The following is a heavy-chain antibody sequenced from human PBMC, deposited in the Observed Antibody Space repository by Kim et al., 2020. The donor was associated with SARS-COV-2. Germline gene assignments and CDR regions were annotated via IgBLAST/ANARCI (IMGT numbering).Heavy chain of an antibody. CDR2: IYYSGST. D-gene: IGHD3-16*02. J-gene: IGHJ4*02. CDR3: ARLPRYYDYVWGSYRYTPLFDC. CDR1: GGSISSSSYY. Sequence: SETLSLTCTVSGGSISSSSYYWGWIRQPPGKGLEWIGSIYYSGSTYYNPSLKSRVTISVDTSKNQFSLKLSSVTAADTAVYYCARLPRYYDYVWGSYRYTPLFDCWGQGTLVTVSS. V-gene: IGHV4-39*01.